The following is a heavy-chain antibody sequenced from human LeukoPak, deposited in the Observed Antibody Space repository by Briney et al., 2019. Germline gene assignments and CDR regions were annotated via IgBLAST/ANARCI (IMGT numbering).Heavy chain of an antibody. Sequence: SETLSLTCTVSGGSISNSPYYWGWIRQPPGKGLEWIGSIYYSGTTHYNPSLESRVTISVDTSKNQFSLKLASVTAADTAVYYCARARGYSSSWYEDYWGQGTLVTVSS. D-gene: IGHD6-13*01. CDR1: GGSISNSPYY. V-gene: IGHV4-39*07. CDR2: IYYSGTT. CDR3: ARARGYSSSWYEDY. J-gene: IGHJ4*02.